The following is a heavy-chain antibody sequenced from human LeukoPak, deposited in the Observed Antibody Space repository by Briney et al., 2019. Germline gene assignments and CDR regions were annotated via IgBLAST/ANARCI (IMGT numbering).Heavy chain of an antibody. CDR3: ARDPYSSTWSYGMDV. CDR1: GFTFSSYW. CDR2: IKQDGSEE. D-gene: IGHD6-6*01. Sequence: GGSLRLSCAASGFTFSSYWMSWFGQAPGKGREWVANIKQDGSEEVYVDSVKGRFTISRDSAKNSLFLQMNTLRAEDTAVYYCARDPYSSTWSYGMDVWGQGTTVTVSS. J-gene: IGHJ6*02. V-gene: IGHV3-7*05.